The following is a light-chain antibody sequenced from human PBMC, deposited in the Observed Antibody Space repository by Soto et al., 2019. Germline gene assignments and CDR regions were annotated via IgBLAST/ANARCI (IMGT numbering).Light chain of an antibody. CDR1: TSDVGSYNL. J-gene: IGLJ2*01. CDR2: EGS. CDR3: CSYAGSGPVV. Sequence: QSVLTQPASVSGSPGQSITISCTGSTSDVGSYNLVSWYQQHPGKAPKLMIYEGSKRPSGLSNRFSGSKSGNTASLTISGLQAEDEADYYCCSYAGSGPVVFGGGTKLTVL. V-gene: IGLV2-23*01.